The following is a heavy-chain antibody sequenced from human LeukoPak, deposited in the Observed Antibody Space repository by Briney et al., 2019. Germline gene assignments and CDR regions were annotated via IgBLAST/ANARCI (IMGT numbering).Heavy chain of an antibody. CDR2: IKHDGSEK. V-gene: IGHV3-7*03. CDR3: AKDLGSVVTPPSLDY. J-gene: IGHJ4*02. D-gene: IGHD4-23*01. Sequence: GGSLRLSCAASGFIFTNYFMSWVRQAPGKGLEWVASIKHDGSEKYYVDSVRGRFTISRDNTMNSLYLQMSSLRAEDTAVYYCAKDLGSVVTPPSLDYWGQGTLVTVSS. CDR1: GFIFTNYF.